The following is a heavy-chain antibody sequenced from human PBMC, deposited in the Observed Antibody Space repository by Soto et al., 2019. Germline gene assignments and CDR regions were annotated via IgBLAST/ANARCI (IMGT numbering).Heavy chain of an antibody. J-gene: IGHJ6*02. CDR1: GGSISSYY. V-gene: IGHV4-59*01. CDR3: ARVVAAAGTYGMDV. D-gene: IGHD6-13*01. CDR2: IYYSGST. Sequence: SETLSLTWTVSGGSISSYYWSWIRQPPGKGLEWIGYIYYSGSTNYNPSLKSRVTISVDTSKNQFSLKLSSVTAADTAVYYCARVVAAAGTYGMDVWGQGTTVTVSS.